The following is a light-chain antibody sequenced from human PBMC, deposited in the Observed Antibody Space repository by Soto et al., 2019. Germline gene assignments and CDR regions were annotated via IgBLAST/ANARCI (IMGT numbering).Light chain of an antibody. CDR1: QSINSW. J-gene: IGKJ1*01. CDR3: QQFYSYWT. V-gene: IGKV1-5*01. CDR2: DAP. Sequence: DIQMTQSPSTLSASVGDRVTITCRASQSINSWLAWYQQKPGKAPKLLIYDAPSLESGVPSRLSGRGSGTEFTLTISRLQPDDFATYYCQQFYSYWTFGQGTKVEI.